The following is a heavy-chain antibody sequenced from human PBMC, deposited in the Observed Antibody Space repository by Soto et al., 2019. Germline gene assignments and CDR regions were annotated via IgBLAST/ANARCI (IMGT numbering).Heavy chain of an antibody. CDR3: ATGNIRFLEWLLPFDY. CDR1: GYTHTELS. V-gene: IGHV1-24*01. J-gene: IGHJ4*02. D-gene: IGHD3-3*01. CDR2: FDPEDGET. Sequence: ASVKVSCKVSGYTHTELSMHWVRQAPGKGLEWMGGFDPEDGETIYAQKFQGRVTMTEDTSTDTAYMELSSLRSEDTAVYYCATGNIRFLEWLLPFDYWGQGTLVTVSS.